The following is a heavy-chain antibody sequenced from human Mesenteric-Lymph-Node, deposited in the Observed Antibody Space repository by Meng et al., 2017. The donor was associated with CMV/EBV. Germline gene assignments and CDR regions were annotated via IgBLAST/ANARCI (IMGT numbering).Heavy chain of an antibody. CDR3: ASPPLGSGIYYAY. J-gene: IGHJ4*02. Sequence: ASVKVSGKASGYTFTGQYMHWVRQAPGQGLEWMGWINPNTDDTHYAQKFQGRITLTRDTSISTAYMVLSSLTSDDTAVYYCASPPLGSGIYYAYWGQGTLVTVSS. V-gene: IGHV1-2*02. D-gene: IGHD3-10*01. CDR2: INPNTDDT. CDR1: GYTFTGQY.